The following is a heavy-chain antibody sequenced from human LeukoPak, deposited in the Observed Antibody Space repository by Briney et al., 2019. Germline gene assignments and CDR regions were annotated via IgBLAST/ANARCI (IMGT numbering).Heavy chain of an antibody. V-gene: IGHV4-61*02. CDR1: GGSISSGSYY. J-gene: IGHJ6*03. Sequence: SSQTLSLTCTVSGGSISSGSYYWSWIRQPAGKGLEWIGRIYTSGSTNYNPSLKSRVTISVDTSKNQFSLKLSSVTAADTAVYYCARDRDGYGGNRPQWTAADYYYMDVWGKGTTVTVSS. D-gene: IGHD4-23*01. CDR2: IYTSGST. CDR3: ARDRDGYGGNRPQWTAADYYYMDV.